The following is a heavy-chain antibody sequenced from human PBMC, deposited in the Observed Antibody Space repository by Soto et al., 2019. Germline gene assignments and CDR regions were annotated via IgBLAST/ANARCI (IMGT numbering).Heavy chain of an antibody. CDR1: GGSISRCY. CDR2: IYYSGST. CDR3: ARNAYGYGSFDY. D-gene: IGHD5-18*01. Sequence: SVTLSVACTVSGGSISRCYWNWIRQPPGKGLEWIGYIYYSGSTNYNPSLKSRVTISVDTSKNQFSLKLSSVTAADTAVYYWARNAYGYGSFDYWCRGTVVTVSS. J-gene: IGHJ4*02. V-gene: IGHV4-59*01.